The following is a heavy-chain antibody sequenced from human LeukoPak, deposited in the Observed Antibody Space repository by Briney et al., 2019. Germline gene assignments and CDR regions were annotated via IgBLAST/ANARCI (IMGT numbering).Heavy chain of an antibody. CDR1: GGSFSGYY. CDR3: ARDNAARVGVQAAKRSNYFDH. CDR2: INHSGST. D-gene: IGHD2-2*01. Sequence: SETLSLTCAVYGGSFSGYYWSWIRHPPGKGLEWIGEINHSGSTNYNPSLKSRVTISVDTSKNQFSLKLSSVTAADTAGYYTARDNAARVGVQAAKRSNYFDHCGQGTLVTVSS. V-gene: IGHV4-34*01. J-gene: IGHJ4*02.